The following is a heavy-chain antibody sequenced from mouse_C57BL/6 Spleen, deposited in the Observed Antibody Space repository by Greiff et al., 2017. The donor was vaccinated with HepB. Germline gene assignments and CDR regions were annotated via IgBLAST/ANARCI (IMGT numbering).Heavy chain of an antibody. V-gene: IGHV5-17*01. Sequence: EVQWVESGGGLVKPGGSLKLSCAASGFTFSDYGMHWVRQAPEKGLEWVAYISSGSSTIYYADTVQGRFTISRDNAKNTLFLQMTSLRSEDTAMYYCARMGYGRSYWYFDVWGTGTTVTVSS. D-gene: IGHD1-1*01. CDR1: GFTFSDYG. J-gene: IGHJ1*03. CDR2: ISSGSSTI. CDR3: ARMGYGRSYWYFDV.